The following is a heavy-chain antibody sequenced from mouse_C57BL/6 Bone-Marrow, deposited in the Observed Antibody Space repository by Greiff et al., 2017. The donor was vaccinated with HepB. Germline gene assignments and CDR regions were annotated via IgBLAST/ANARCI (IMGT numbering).Heavy chain of an antibody. CDR1: GFTFSDYY. J-gene: IGHJ3*01. CDR2: INYDGSST. CDR3: ARDRGGYDYGFAY. V-gene: IGHV5-16*01. D-gene: IGHD2-4*01. Sequence: EVQLVESEGGLVQPGSSMKLSCTASGFTFSDYYMAWVRQVPEKGLEWVANINYDGSSTYYLDSLKSRFIISRDNAKNILYLQMSSLKSEDTATYYCARDRGGYDYGFAYWGQGTLVTVSA.